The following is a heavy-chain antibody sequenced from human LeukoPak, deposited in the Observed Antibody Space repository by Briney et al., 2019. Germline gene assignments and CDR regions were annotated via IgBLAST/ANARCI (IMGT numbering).Heavy chain of an antibody. Sequence: KTSETLSLTCTVSVGSISSYYWSWIRQPPGKGLEWIGYIYYSGSTNYNPSLKSRVTISVDTSKNQFSLKLSSVTAADTAVHYCARGPGRAYFQHWGQGTLVTVSS. CDR2: IYYSGST. CDR3: ARGPGRAYFQH. J-gene: IGHJ1*01. D-gene: IGHD2-15*01. CDR1: VGSISSYY. V-gene: IGHV4-59*01.